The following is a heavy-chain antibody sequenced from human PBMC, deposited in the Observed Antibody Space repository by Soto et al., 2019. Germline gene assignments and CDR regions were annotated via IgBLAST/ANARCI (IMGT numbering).Heavy chain of an antibody. CDR3: ASGNAWEALLAY. V-gene: IGHV4-31*03. D-gene: IGHD1-26*01. Sequence: SETLSLTCTVSGASINSGGYYWSWIRQLPGKGLEWIGYIYFSGSTYYNPSLESRVTISLDTSQNQFSLKLSSVTAADTAVYYCASGNAWEALLAYWGQGTMVTVYS. CDR2: IYFSGST. J-gene: IGHJ4*02. CDR1: GASINSGGYY.